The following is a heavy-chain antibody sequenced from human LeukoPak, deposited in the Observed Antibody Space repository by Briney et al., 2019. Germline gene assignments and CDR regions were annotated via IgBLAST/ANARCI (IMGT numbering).Heavy chain of an antibody. V-gene: IGHV4-34*01. CDR1: GGSFSGYY. CDR2: INHSGST. Sequence: SETLSLTCAVYGGSFSGYYWSWIRQPPGKGLEWIGEINHSGSTNYNPSLRSRVTISVDTSKNQFSLKLSSVTAADTAVYYCARGDDGPYGSYPPYYFDYWGQGTLVTVSS. J-gene: IGHJ4*02. CDR3: ARGDDGPYGSYPPYYFDY. D-gene: IGHD1-26*01.